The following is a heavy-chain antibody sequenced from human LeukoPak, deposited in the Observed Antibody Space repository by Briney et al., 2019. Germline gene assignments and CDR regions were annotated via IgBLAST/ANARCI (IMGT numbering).Heavy chain of an antibody. J-gene: IGHJ4*02. D-gene: IGHD5-24*01. CDR3: ARIGYNHYFDY. V-gene: IGHV4-34*01. CDR1: GGSFSGYY. CDR2: INHSGST. Sequence: PSETLSLTCAVYGGSFSGYYWSWIRQPPGKGLEWIGEINHSGSTNYNPSLKSRVTISVDTSKNQFSLKLSSVTAADTAVYYCARIGYNHYFDYWGQGTLVTVSS.